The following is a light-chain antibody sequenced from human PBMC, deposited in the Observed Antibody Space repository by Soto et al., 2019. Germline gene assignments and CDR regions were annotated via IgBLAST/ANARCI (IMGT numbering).Light chain of an antibody. Sequence: DVQLIQSPSTLSASIFDRVTITCRVSQPIRDWVAWYQQKPGKAPKLLIYDATSSDSGVPSRCSGSGSETEFTLTISSLHPGDFATYYCQQYDSYSNTFGQGPRVEL. CDR2: DAT. J-gene: IGKJ1*01. CDR3: QQYDSYSNT. V-gene: IGKV1-5*01. CDR1: QPIRDW.